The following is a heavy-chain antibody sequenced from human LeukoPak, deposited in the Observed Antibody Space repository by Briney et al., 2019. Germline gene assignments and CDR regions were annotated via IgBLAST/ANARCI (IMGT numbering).Heavy chain of an antibody. V-gene: IGHV1-69*13. J-gene: IGHJ4*02. CDR1: GGTFSSYA. D-gene: IGHD5-18*01. Sequence: ASVKVSCKASGGTFSSYAISWVRQAPGQGLEWMGGIVPIFGTANYAQKFQGRVTITADESTSTAYMELSSLRSEDTAVYYCARDDIEWDTDIVIPFDYWGQGTLVTVSS. CDR3: ARDDIEWDTDIVIPFDY. CDR2: IVPIFGTA.